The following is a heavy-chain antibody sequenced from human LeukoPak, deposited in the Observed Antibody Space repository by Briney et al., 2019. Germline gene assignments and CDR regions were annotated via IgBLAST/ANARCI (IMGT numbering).Heavy chain of an antibody. Sequence: PGGSLRLSCAASGFTFDDYAMHWVRQAPGKGLEWVSGIRWNSGSIGYADSVKGRFTISRDNAKNSLYLQMNSLRAEDTALYYCAKDALLLFGELLPYYFDYGGQGTLVTVSS. CDR2: IRWNSGSI. V-gene: IGHV3-9*01. CDR1: GFTFDDYA. CDR3: AKDALLLFGELLPYYFDY. J-gene: IGHJ4*02. D-gene: IGHD3-10*01.